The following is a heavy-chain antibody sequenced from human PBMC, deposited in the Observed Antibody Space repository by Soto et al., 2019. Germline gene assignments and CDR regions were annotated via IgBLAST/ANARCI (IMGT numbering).Heavy chain of an antibody. CDR2: IYYSGNT. D-gene: IGHD3-22*01. V-gene: IGHV4-31*03. Sequence: SETLSLTCTVSGGSISSGTYYWSWIRQHPGKGLEWIGYIYYSGNTYYSPSLKSRVTISVDTSRNQFSLKLSSVTTADTAVYFCAKAPSAYYFDYWGQGSLVTVSS. CDR3: AKAPSAYYFDY. J-gene: IGHJ4*02. CDR1: GGSISSGTYY.